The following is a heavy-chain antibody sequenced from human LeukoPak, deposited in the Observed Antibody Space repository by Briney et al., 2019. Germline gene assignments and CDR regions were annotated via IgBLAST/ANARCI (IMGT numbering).Heavy chain of an antibody. CDR2: INPNSGGT. D-gene: IGHD2-2*01. CDR3: ARERYAYQLLILDY. Sequence: ASVKVSCKASGYTFTGYYMHWVRQAPGQGLEWMGWINPNSGGTNYAQKFQGRVTMTRDTSISTAYMELSRLGSDDTAVYYCARERYAYQLLILDYWGQGTLVTVSS. V-gene: IGHV1-2*02. CDR1: GYTFTGYY. J-gene: IGHJ4*02.